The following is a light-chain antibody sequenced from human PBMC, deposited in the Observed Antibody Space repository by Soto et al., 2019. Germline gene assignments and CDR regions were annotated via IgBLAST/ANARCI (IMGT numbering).Light chain of an antibody. CDR3: QQYSTYPWT. CDR2: DAS. Sequence: DIQMTQSPSTLSASVGDRVTITCRASQSISSWLAWYQQKPGKAPKVLIFDASSLESGVPSRFSGSGSATEFTLTISSRQPDYFATYYCQQYSTYPWTFGQGTKVEIK. V-gene: IGKV1-5*01. CDR1: QSISSW. J-gene: IGKJ1*01.